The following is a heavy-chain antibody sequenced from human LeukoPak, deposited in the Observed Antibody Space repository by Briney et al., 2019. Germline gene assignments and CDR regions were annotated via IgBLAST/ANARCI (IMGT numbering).Heavy chain of an antibody. Sequence: GGSLRLSCAASGFTFSSYAMSWVRQAPGEGLEWVSAISNNGGSTYYADSVKGRFIISRDNSKNTLYLQMSSLRAEDTAVYYCARDSRGVAAPDRWGQGTLVTVSS. D-gene: IGHD6-13*01. CDR1: GFTFSSYA. J-gene: IGHJ5*02. CDR2: ISNNGGST. CDR3: ARDSRGVAAPDR. V-gene: IGHV3-23*01.